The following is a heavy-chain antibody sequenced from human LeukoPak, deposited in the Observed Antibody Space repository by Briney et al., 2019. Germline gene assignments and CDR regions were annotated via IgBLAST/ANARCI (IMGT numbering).Heavy chain of an antibody. J-gene: IGHJ6*03. CDR3: ARDAQWLVPEGYYYYMDV. D-gene: IGHD6-19*01. CDR2: ISSRSSYI. CDR1: GFTFSRYN. V-gene: IGHV3-21*01. Sequence: GGSLRLSSAGSGFTFSRYNMNWFRQAPGKGLERVSSISSRSSYIYYTDSVKGRLTISRDNAKNSLYLKMNSLGAEVTAVYYCARDAQWLVPEGYYYYMDVWGKGTTVTVSS.